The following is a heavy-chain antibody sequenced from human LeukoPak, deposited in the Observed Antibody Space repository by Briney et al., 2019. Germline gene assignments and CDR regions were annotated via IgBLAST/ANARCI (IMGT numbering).Heavy chain of an antibody. Sequence: SETLSLTCTVSGGSISSSSYYWGWIRQPPGKGLEWIGSIYYSGSTYYNPSLKSRVTISVDTSKNQFSLKLSSVTAADTAVYYCARDRSGSYVRYFDLWGRGTLVTVSS. J-gene: IGHJ2*01. CDR1: GGSISSSSYY. V-gene: IGHV4-39*07. CDR2: IYYSGST. CDR3: ARDRSGSYVRYFDL. D-gene: IGHD1-26*01.